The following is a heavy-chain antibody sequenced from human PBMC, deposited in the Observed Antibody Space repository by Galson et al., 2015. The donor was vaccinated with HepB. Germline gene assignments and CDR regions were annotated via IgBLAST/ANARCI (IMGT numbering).Heavy chain of an antibody. V-gene: IGHV3-30*18. Sequence: SLRLSCAASGFTFSNYGMHWVRQAPGKGLEWVAVISYDRSNKYSADSVKGRFTISRDNSKNTLYLQMNSLRAEDTAVYFCAKTHSDGWALIDYWGQGTLVTVSS. CDR2: ISYDRSNK. D-gene: IGHD6-19*01. CDR1: GFTFSNYG. CDR3: AKTHSDGWALIDY. J-gene: IGHJ4*02.